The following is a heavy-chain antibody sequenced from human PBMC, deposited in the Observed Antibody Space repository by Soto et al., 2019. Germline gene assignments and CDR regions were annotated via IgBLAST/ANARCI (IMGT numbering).Heavy chain of an antibody. Sequence: QVQLVESGGGVVQPGRSLRLSCVASGFTFSSYGMHWVRQAPGKGLEWVAIISYDGSNTYYADSVKGRFTISRDNSKNTPYRQMNSLRSEDTSVYYCAKEWGLSGSYYISSSYYLDYWGQGPLVTVSS. V-gene: IGHV3-30*18. CDR1: GFTFSSYG. CDR2: ISYDGSNT. D-gene: IGHD1-26*01. CDR3: AKEWGLSGSYYISSSYYLDY. J-gene: IGHJ4*02.